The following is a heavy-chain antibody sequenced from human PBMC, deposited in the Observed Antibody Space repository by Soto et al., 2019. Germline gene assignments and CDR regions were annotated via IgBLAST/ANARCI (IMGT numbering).Heavy chain of an antibody. CDR3: ARGLDSSGYYSFDY. J-gene: IGHJ4*02. CDR2: INHSGST. V-gene: IGHV4-34*01. Sequence: QVQLQQWGAGLLKPSETLSLTCAVYGGSFSGYYWSWIRQPPGKGLEWIGEINHSGSTNYNPSLKSRVTISVDTSKNQFSLKLSSVTAADTAVYYCARGLDSSGYYSFDYWGQGTLVTVSS. D-gene: IGHD3-22*01. CDR1: GGSFSGYY.